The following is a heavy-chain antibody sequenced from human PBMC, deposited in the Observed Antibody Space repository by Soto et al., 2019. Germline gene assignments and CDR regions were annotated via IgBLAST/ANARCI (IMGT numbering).Heavy chain of an antibody. CDR3: ARVNGGTFDY. Sequence: VGPQRHSCAASGFNFIGHWMSWVRQAPGKGLEWVANIKQDGSEKYYVDSVKGRFTISRDNAKNSLYLQMNSLRAEDTAVYYCARVNGGTFDYWGQGTLVT. J-gene: IGHJ4*02. CDR2: IKQDGSEK. V-gene: IGHV3-7*03. CDR1: GFNFIGHW. D-gene: IGHD2-8*01.